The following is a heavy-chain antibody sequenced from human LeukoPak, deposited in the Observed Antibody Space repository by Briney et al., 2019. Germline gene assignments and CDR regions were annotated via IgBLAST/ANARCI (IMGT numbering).Heavy chain of an antibody. V-gene: IGHV3-23*01. CDR1: GFTFTNYA. J-gene: IGHJ4*02. CDR2: ISGSGGTT. CDR3: AKDAHY. Sequence: GGSLRLSCAAFGFTFTNYAMSWVRQAPGKGLEWVSTISGSGGTTYYADSVKGRFTISRGNSKNTLYPQMNSLRAEDTAVYYCAKDAHYWGQGTLVTVSS.